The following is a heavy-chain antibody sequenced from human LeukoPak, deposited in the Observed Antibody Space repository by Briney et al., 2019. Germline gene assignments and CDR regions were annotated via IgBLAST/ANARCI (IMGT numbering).Heavy chain of an antibody. V-gene: IGHV4-34*01. CDR3: ARDAILAAAGY. D-gene: IGHD1-26*01. Sequence: SETLSLTCAVYGGSFSGYYWSWIRQPPGKGLEWIGEINHSGSTNYNPSLKSRVTISIDTSKNQLSLNLNSVTAADTAVYYCARDAILAAAGYWGQGTLVTVSS. CDR1: GGSFSGYY. J-gene: IGHJ4*02. CDR2: INHSGST.